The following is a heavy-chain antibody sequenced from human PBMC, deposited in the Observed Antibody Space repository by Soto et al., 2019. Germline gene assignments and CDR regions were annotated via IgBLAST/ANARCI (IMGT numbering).Heavy chain of an antibody. CDR2: MNPNSGNT. D-gene: IGHD4-17*01. V-gene: IGHV1-8*01. CDR1: GSTFPSDD. CDR3: ASTLYGENLDY. J-gene: IGHJ4*02. Sequence: ASVQGACPAAGSTFPSDDSNWVRQATGQGLEWMGWMNPNSGNTGYAQKFQGRVTMTRNTSISTAYMELSSLRSEDTAVYYCASTLYGENLDYCGQGTLVTVS.